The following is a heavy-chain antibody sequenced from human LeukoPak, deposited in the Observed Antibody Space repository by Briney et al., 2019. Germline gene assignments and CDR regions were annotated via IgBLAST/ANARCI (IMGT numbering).Heavy chain of an antibody. CDR1: GGSISSGDYY. CDR2: IYYSGST. D-gene: IGHD3-22*01. Sequence: SQTLSLTCTVSGGSISSGDYYWSWIRQPPGKGLEWIGYIYYSGSTYYNPSLKSRVTISVDTSKNQFSLKLSSVTAADTAVYYCARDFFSDSWFDPWGQGTLVTVSS. V-gene: IGHV4-30-4*01. J-gene: IGHJ5*02. CDR3: ARDFFSDSWFDP.